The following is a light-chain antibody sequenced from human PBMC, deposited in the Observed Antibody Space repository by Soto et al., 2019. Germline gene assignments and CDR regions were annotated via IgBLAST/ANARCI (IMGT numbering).Light chain of an antibody. CDR3: QQYGSSPPWT. CDR2: GAS. J-gene: IGKJ1*01. V-gene: IGKV3-20*01. CDR1: QSVSSSY. Sequence: EIVLTQSAGTLSLCPGERATLSCRASQSVSSSYLAWYQQKPGQAPRLLIYGASSRATGIPDRFSGSGSGTDFTLTISRLEPEDFAVYYCQQYGSSPPWTFGQGTKVEIK.